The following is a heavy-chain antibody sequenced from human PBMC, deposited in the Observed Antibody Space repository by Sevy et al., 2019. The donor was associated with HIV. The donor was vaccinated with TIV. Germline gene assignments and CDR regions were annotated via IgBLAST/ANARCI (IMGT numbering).Heavy chain of an antibody. CDR1: GGSISSGGYY. CDR3: ARAARYCSSTSCYAPTFDY. V-gene: IGHV4-31*03. J-gene: IGHJ4*02. D-gene: IGHD2-2*01. Sequence: SETLSLTCTVSGGSISSGGYYWSWIRQHPGKGLEWIGYIYYSGSTYYNPSLKSRVTISVDTSKNQFSLKLSSVTAADTAVYYCARAARYCSSTSCYAPTFDYWGQRTLVTVSS. CDR2: IYYSGST.